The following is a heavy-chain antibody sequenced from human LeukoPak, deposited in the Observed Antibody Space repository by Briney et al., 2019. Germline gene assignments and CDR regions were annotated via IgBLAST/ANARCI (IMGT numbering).Heavy chain of an antibody. Sequence: ASVKVSCKASGYTFTSYGISWVRQAPGQGLEWMGWISAYNGNTNYAQKLQGRVTMTTDTSTSTAYMELRSLRSDDTAVYCCARSPALNPHCSSTSCYNWVFDYWGQGTLVTVSS. J-gene: IGHJ4*02. V-gene: IGHV1-18*01. CDR3: ARSPALNPHCSSTSCYNWVFDY. CDR1: GYTFTSYG. CDR2: ISAYNGNT. D-gene: IGHD2-2*01.